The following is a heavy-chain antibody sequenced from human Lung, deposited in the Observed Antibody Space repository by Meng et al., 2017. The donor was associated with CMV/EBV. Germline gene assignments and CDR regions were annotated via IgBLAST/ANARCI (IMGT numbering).Heavy chain of an antibody. D-gene: IGHD3-22*01. Sequence: SETLSLXCTVSGGSISSYYWSWIRQPPGKGLEWIGYIYYSGSTNYNPSLKSRVTISVDTSKNQFSLKLSSVTAADTAVYYCARAGTGQIVINFDYWVQGTXVTVSS. CDR2: IYYSGST. CDR3: ARAGTGQIVINFDY. CDR1: GGSISSYY. J-gene: IGHJ4*02. V-gene: IGHV4-59*01.